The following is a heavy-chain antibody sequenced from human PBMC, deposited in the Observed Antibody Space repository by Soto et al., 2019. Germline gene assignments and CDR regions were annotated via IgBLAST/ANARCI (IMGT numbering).Heavy chain of an antibody. CDR3: ARPRGIRDAFDM. D-gene: IGHD3-16*01. CDR2: ITGSGQTI. CDR1: GFIFRSYE. J-gene: IGHJ3*02. V-gene: IGHV3-48*03. Sequence: EVPLVESGGGLVQPGGSLRLSCEASGFIFRSYEINWVRQAPGKGLEWTSYITGSGQTISYADSVKGRFTISRDNAKNSVYLQMNSLRVEDTAVYYCARPRGIRDAFDMWGQGTMVTVSS.